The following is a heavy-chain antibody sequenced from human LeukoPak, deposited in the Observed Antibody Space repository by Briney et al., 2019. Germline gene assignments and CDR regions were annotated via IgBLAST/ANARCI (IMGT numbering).Heavy chain of an antibody. Sequence: PSETLSLTCAVSGGSISSSNWWSWVRQPPGKGLEWIGEIYHSGSTNYNPSLKSRVTISVDKSKNQFSLKLSSVTAADTAVYYCAREEYYYGSGSYYTGPNDYWGQGTLVTVSS. CDR2: IYHSGST. J-gene: IGHJ4*02. CDR1: GGSISSSNW. CDR3: AREEYYYGSGSYYTGPNDY. V-gene: IGHV4-4*02. D-gene: IGHD3-10*01.